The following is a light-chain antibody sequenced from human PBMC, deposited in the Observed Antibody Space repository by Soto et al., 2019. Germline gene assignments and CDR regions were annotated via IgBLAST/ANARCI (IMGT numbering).Light chain of an antibody. Sequence: QSVLTQPPSASGFPGQSVTISCTGTSSDVGYYDYVSWYQQHPGKAPKLVIYEVTKRPSGVPDRVSASKSGNTASLTVSGLRAEDEADYYCSSCAGSNNFVFGSGTKGTV. V-gene: IGLV2-8*01. CDR1: SSDVGYYDY. J-gene: IGLJ1*01. CDR2: EVT. CDR3: SSCAGSNNFV.